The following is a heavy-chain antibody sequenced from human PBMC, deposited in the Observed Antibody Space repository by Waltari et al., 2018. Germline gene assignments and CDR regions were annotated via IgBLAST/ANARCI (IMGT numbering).Heavy chain of an antibody. CDR2: INAGNGNT. D-gene: IGHD5-18*01. CDR1: GYTFTSYA. CDR3: ATDAIQKRRSSYYYYYMDV. J-gene: IGHJ6*03. Sequence: QVQLVQSGAEVKKPGASVKVSCKASGYTFTSYAMPWVRQAPGHRLEWRGWINAGNGNTKYSQEFQGRVTITRDTSASTAYMELSSLRSEDTAVYYCATDAIQKRRSSYYYYYMDVWGKGTTVTVSS. V-gene: IGHV1-3*03.